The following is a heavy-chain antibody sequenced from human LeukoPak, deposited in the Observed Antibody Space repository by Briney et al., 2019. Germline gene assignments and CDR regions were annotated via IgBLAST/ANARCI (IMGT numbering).Heavy chain of an antibody. CDR2: IRYDGSNK. CDR1: GFTFSNYG. V-gene: IGHV3-30*02. D-gene: IGHD3-16*01. J-gene: IGHJ4*02. Sequence: PGGSLRLSCAASGFTFSNYGMHWVRQAPGKGREWVAFIRYDGSNKYYTDSVKGRFTIASDNSKNTLYLQMNSLRDEETAVYYCAKEKGVKWTSLYARLIYWGKGTLVTVSS. CDR3: AKEKGVKWTSLYARLIY.